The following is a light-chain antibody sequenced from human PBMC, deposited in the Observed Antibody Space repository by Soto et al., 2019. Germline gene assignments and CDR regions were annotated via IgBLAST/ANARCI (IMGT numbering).Light chain of an antibody. V-gene: IGLV2-14*01. Sequence: QSALTQPASVSGSPGQSITISCTGTSNDIGSYNYVSWYQQYPGKAPKLMIFDVSNRPSGVSNRFSGSKSGNTASLTISGLQAEDEADYYCSSYTSSSYTSSTTLHVFGTGTKLTVL. CDR1: SNDIGSYNY. J-gene: IGLJ1*01. CDR2: DVS. CDR3: SSYTSSSYTSSTTLHV.